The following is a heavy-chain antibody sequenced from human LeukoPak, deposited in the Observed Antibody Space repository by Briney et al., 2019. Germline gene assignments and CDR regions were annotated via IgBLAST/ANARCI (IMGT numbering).Heavy chain of an antibody. Sequence: ASVKVSCEASGYTFTGYYMHWVRQAPGQGLEWMGRINPNSGGTNYAQKFQGRVTMTRDTSLSTAYMELSRLRSDDTAVYYCARVKGYSSSWAFRYWGQGTLVTVSS. J-gene: IGHJ4*02. CDR1: GYTFTGYY. CDR3: ARVKGYSSSWAFRY. CDR2: INPNSGGT. D-gene: IGHD6-13*01. V-gene: IGHV1-2*06.